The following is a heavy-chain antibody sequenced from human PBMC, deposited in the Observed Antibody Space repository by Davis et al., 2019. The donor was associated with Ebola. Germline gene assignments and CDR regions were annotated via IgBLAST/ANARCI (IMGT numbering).Heavy chain of an antibody. CDR1: GGSISSGGYF. J-gene: IGHJ5*02. V-gene: IGHV4-30-2*01. CDR2: IYHSGST. CDR3: ARGKPFGSSFWFDP. Sequence: MPSETLSLTCAVSGGSISSGGYFWSWIRQPPGKGLEWIGYIYHSGSTYYNPSLKSRVTISVDRSKNQFSLKLSSVTAADTAVYYCARGKPFGSSFWFDPWGQGTLVTVSS. D-gene: IGHD6-13*01.